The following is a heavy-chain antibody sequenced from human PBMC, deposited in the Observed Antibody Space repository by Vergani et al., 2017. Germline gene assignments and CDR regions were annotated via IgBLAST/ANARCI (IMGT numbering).Heavy chain of an antibody. J-gene: IGHJ6*02. CDR3: ARLAERGYYGMDV. D-gene: IGHD6-19*01. V-gene: IGHV3-7*02. CDR1: GFTFSSYW. Sequence: EVQLVESGGGLVQPGGSLRLSCAASGFTFSSYWMSWVRQAPGKGLEWVANIKQDGSEKYYVDSVKGRFTISRDNAKNSLYLQMNSLRAEDTAVYYCARLAERGYYGMDVWGQGTTVTVSS. CDR2: IKQDGSEK.